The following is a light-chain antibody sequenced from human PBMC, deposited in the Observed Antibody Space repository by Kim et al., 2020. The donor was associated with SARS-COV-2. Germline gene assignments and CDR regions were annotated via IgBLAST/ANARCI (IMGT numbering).Light chain of an antibody. CDR2: NAS. V-gene: IGKV1-5*01. Sequence: ASVGDRVTITCRASQDINNWLAWYQQKPGKAPKLLIFNASNLESGVPSRFSGSGSGTEFTLTIGSLQPDDFATYYCQQYDSVRRTFGEGTKVDIK. CDR3: QQYDSVRRT. J-gene: IGKJ1*01. CDR1: QDINNW.